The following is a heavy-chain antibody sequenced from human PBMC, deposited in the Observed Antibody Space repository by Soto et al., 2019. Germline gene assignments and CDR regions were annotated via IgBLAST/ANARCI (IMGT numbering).Heavy chain of an antibody. CDR2: IIPFFGTP. D-gene: IGHD2-21*02. CDR1: GGGTLSNDG. Sequence: QVHLVQSGADVRKSGSSVRVSCTASGGGTLSNDGISWVRQAPGQGLEWLGRIIPFFGTPDYSQSFQGRLTITAAASTGHVYMDQRSLKSRYTAVCYCAREVVTETTWGSFDSWGQGTLVTVSS. J-gene: IGHJ4*02. V-gene: IGHV1-69*01. CDR3: AREVVTETTWGSFDS.